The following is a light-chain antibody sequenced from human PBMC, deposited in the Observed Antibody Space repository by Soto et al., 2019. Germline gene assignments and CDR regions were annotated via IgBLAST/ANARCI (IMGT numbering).Light chain of an antibody. CDR2: GAS. Sequence: EIMLTQSPGTLSLSPGERATLSCRASQSVSSTNLAWYQQKPGQAPRLLIYGASSRATGSPDRFSGSGSGTDFTLTISRLEPEDFVVYYCQQYGSSPLLTFGGGTKVEIK. J-gene: IGKJ4*01. V-gene: IGKV3-20*01. CDR3: QQYGSSPLLT. CDR1: QSVSSTN.